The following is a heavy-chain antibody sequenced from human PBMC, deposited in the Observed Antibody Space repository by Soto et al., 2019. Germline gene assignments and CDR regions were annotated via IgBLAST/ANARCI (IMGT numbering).Heavy chain of an antibody. D-gene: IGHD3-10*01. CDR3: AKDHFTMVRGVTTYYYGMDV. Sequence: GGSLRLSCAASGFTFSSYAVSWVRQAPGKGLEWVSAISGSGGSTYYADSVKGRFTISRDNSKNTLYLQMNSLRAEDTAVYYCAKDHFTMVRGVTTYYYGMDVWGQGTTVTVSS. CDR2: ISGSGGST. J-gene: IGHJ6*02. V-gene: IGHV3-23*01. CDR1: GFTFSSYA.